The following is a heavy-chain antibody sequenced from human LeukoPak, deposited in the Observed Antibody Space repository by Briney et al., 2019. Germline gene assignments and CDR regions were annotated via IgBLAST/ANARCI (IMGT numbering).Heavy chain of an antibody. Sequence: PGGSLRLSCAASGFTVSSNYMSWVRQAPGKGLEWVSVIYTGGSTYYADSVKGRFTISRDNSKNTLYLQMNSLRVEDTAVYYCAIDHGSGQSSPPFFGYCRQGTMVTVSS. CDR1: GFTVSSNY. V-gene: IGHV3-53*01. CDR3: AIDHGSGQSSPPFFGY. D-gene: IGHD6-13*01. CDR2: IYTGGST. J-gene: IGHJ4*02.